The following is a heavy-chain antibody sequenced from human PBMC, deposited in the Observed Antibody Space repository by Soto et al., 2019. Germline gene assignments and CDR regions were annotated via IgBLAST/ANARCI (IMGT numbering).Heavy chain of an antibody. Sequence: SETLSLTCTVSGGSISSYRWSWIRQPAGKGLEWIGRLNNYGNTYYNPSLKSRVTVSVDTSRNQFFLTLRSVTAADSAVYHCGRASGETWEYEASWGQGTPVTVSS. CDR1: GGSISSYR. D-gene: IGHD1-26*01. CDR2: LNNYGNT. CDR3: GRASGETWEYEAS. V-gene: IGHV4-4*07. J-gene: IGHJ5*02.